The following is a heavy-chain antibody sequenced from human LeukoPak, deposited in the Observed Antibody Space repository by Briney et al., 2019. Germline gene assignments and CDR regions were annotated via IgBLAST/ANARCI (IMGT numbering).Heavy chain of an antibody. V-gene: IGHV1-18*01. CDR3: ARDTTSHDYGDYPGYYFDY. CDR1: GYTFTSYG. Sequence: ASVKVSCKASGYTFTSYGISWVRQAPGQGLEWMGWISAYNGNTNYAQKFQGRVTMTRDTSTSTVYMELSSLRSEDTAVYYCARDTTSHDYGDYPGYYFDYWGQGTLVTVSS. D-gene: IGHD4-17*01. J-gene: IGHJ4*02. CDR2: ISAYNGNT.